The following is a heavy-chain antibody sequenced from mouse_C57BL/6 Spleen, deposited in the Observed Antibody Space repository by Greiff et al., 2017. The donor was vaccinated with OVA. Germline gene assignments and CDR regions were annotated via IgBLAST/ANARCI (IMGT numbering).Heavy chain of an antibody. D-gene: IGHD2-3*01. Sequence: EVKLQQSGPELVKPGASVKISCKASGYSFTGYYMNWVKQSPEKSLEWIGEINPSTGGTTYNQKFKAKATLTVDKSSSTAYMQLKSLTSEDSAVYYCARWDDGYYDYWGQGTTLTVSS. V-gene: IGHV1-42*01. CDR2: INPSTGGT. J-gene: IGHJ2*01. CDR1: GYSFTGYY. CDR3: ARWDDGYYDY.